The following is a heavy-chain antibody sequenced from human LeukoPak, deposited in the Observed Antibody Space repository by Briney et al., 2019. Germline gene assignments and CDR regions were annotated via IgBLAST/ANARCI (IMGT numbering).Heavy chain of an antibody. J-gene: IGHJ5*02. CDR2: IYYSGST. D-gene: IGHD3-3*01. Sequence: PSETLSLTCTVSGGSISSSSYYWTWIRQPPGKGLEWIGFIYYSGSTNYNPSLKSRVTISVDTSKNQFSLKLRSVTAADTAVYYCASSKREIFPNWFDPWGQGTLVTVSS. V-gene: IGHV4-61*01. CDR3: ASSKREIFPNWFDP. CDR1: GGSISSSSYY.